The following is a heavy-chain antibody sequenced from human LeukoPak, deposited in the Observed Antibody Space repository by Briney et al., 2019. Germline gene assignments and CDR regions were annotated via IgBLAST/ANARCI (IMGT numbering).Heavy chain of an antibody. Sequence: PGGSLRLSCAASGFTFSTYAMTWVRQAPGKGLEWVSGISGSGDNTYYADSVKGRFTISGDNSKNTLYLQMSSLRADDTAVYHCARKSGYGGIDYWGQGTLVTVSS. V-gene: IGHV3-23*01. CDR3: ARKSGYGGIDY. CDR2: ISGSGDNT. J-gene: IGHJ4*02. D-gene: IGHD4-23*01. CDR1: GFTFSTYA.